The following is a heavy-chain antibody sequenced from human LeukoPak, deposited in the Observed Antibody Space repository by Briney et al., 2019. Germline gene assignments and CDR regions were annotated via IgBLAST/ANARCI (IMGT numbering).Heavy chain of an antibody. V-gene: IGHV4-59*08. CDR3: ARHGGRIAAAVYGMDV. CDR1: GGSISSYY. CDR2: IYYSGST. Sequence: PSETLSLTCTVSGGSISSYYWSWIRQPPGKGLEWIGYIYYSGSTNYNPSLKSRVTISVDTSKNQFSLKLSSVTAADTAVYYCARHGGRIAAAVYGMDVWGQGTTVTVSS. D-gene: IGHD6-13*01. J-gene: IGHJ6*02.